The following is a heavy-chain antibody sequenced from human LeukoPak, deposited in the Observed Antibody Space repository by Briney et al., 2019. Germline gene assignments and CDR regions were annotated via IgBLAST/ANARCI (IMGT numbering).Heavy chain of an antibody. Sequence: GGPQTLSCRVCVLPLNRDDMNWPRQSPGGGLEWVATISGSGGSTYYTDSVKGRFTISRDNFKNMVFLQMNSLKAEDTAIYYCAKDFYDFWSGFDYWGQGTLVTVSS. CDR3: AKDFYDFWSGFDY. J-gene: IGHJ4*02. D-gene: IGHD3-3*01. V-gene: IGHV3-23*01. CDR1: VLPLNRDD. CDR2: ISGSGGST.